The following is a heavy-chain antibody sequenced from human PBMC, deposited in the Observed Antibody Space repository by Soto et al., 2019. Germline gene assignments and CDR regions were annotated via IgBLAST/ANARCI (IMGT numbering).Heavy chain of an antibody. CDR1: GFTLGYYW. D-gene: IGHD5-12*01. CDR2: VDAYGNT. V-gene: IGHV3-74*01. J-gene: IGHJ5*02. CDR3: ARVKGGSGSKGDPLDL. Sequence: GGSLGLSCAPSGFTLGYYWFHWFRQDPGKGLVWVAHVDAYGNTKYADSVKGRLTVSRDHAKNTLHFQMNSLKAEDTAIYHCARVKGGSGSKGDPLDLWGQGILVTVSS.